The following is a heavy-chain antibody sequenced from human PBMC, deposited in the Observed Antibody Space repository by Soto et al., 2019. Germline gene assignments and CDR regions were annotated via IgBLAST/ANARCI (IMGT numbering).Heavy chain of an antibody. CDR2: ISYDGSNK. V-gene: IGHV3-30*18. D-gene: IGHD2-15*01. CDR3: AKDAYCSGGSCYYYYYGMDV. Sequence: GGSLRLSCAASGFTFSSYGMHWVRQAPGKGLEWVAVISYDGSNKYYADSVKGRFTISRDNSKNTLYLQMNSLRAEDTAVYYCAKDAYCSGGSCYYYYYGMDVWGQGTTVTVSS. J-gene: IGHJ6*02. CDR1: GFTFSSYG.